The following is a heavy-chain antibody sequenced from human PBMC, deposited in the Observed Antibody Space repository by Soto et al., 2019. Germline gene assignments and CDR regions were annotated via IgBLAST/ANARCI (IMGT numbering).Heavy chain of an antibody. CDR3: ARANIGYFDY. J-gene: IGHJ4*02. Sequence: SQTLSLTCAISGYSVSSSSVTWNWIRQSPSRGLEWLGRTYYRSKWYNDYASSVKSRITINPDTSKNQFSLQLNSVTPEDTAVYYCARANIGYFDYWGQGTPVTVS. V-gene: IGHV6-1*01. CDR1: GYSVSSSSVT. CDR2: TYYRSKWYN. D-gene: IGHD5-12*01.